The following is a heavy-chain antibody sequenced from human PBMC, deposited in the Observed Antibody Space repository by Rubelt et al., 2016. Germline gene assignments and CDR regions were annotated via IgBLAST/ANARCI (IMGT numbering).Heavy chain of an antibody. J-gene: IGHJ4*02. V-gene: IGHV4-34*01. Sequence: QVQLQQWGAGLLKPSETLSLTCAVYGGSFSDYYWSWIRLPPGKGLEWMGEINHSGSTNYNPSLKSRVTISVDTSKNQFSLRLSSVTAADTAVYYCARGSGYVNFDYWGQGTLVTVSS. D-gene: IGHD5-12*01. CDR1: GGSFSDYY. CDR2: INHSGST. CDR3: ARGSGYVNFDY.